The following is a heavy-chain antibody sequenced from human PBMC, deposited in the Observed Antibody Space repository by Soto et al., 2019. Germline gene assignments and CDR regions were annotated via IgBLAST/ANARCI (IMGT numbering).Heavy chain of an antibody. J-gene: IGHJ4*02. V-gene: IGHV4-31*03. CDR1: GGSISSGGYY. D-gene: IGHD2-8*01. CDR2: IYYSGST. Sequence: SETLSLTCTVSGGSISSGGYYWSWIRQHPGKGLEWIGYIYYSGSTYYNPSLKSRVTISVDTSKNQFSLKLSSVTAADTAVYYCARAQMVYAISFSNYFDYWGQGTLVTVSS. CDR3: ARAQMVYAISFSNYFDY.